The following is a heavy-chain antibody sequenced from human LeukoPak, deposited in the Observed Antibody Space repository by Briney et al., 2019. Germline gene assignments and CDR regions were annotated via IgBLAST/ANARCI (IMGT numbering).Heavy chain of an antibody. D-gene: IGHD1-26*01. J-gene: IGHJ2*01. CDR1: GDSVSSDNAT. CDR3: VRQREQVMLYYYFDL. V-gene: IGHV6-1*01. Sequence: SQTLSLTCAVSGDSVSSDNATWNWIRQSPSRGLEWLGRTYFRSKWYNDFAASVRGRITINAVTSKNQFSLQLNSVTPEDTAVYYCVRQREQVMLYYYFDLWGRGTLVTVSS. CDR2: TYFRSKWYN.